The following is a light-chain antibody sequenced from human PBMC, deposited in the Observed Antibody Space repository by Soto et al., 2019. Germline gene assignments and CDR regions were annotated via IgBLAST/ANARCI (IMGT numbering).Light chain of an antibody. V-gene: IGLV2-23*02. Sequence: QSALTQPASVSGSPGQSITISCTGTSSDVGTYNLVSWYQQHPGKAPQLIIYEVNKRPSGVSNRFSGSKSGNTASLTISGLQAEDEADYYCCSHAGSGKCERVFGGGTKVTVL. CDR1: SSDVGTYNL. CDR2: EVN. CDR3: CSHAGSGKCERV. J-gene: IGLJ3*02.